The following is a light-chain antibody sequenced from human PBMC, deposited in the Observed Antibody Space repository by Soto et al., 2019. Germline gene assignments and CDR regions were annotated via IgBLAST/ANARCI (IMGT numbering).Light chain of an antibody. CDR2: AAS. CDR3: QQLKSYPLT. V-gene: IGKV1-9*01. CDR1: QDISSY. J-gene: IGKJ4*01. Sequence: DIPLTQSPSFLYASVGDRVTITCRAGQDISSYLAWYQQKPGKAPNLLTYAASTLQSGVPTRFSGSGSGTEFTLTISTLQPEDFATYYCQQLKSYPLTFGGGTKVEIK.